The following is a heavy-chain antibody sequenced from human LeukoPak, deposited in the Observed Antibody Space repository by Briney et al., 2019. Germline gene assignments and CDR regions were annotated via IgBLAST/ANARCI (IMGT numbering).Heavy chain of an antibody. V-gene: IGHV3-23*01. CDR2: ISGSGGST. J-gene: IGHJ6*03. Sequence: SGGSLRLSCAASGFIFSSYAMSWVRQAPGKGLEWVSAISGSGGSTYYADSVKGRFTISRDNSKNTLYLQMSSLRAEDTAVYYCAKDRSIVDYGAMDVWGKGTTVTVSS. CDR1: GFIFSSYA. D-gene: IGHD4-17*01. CDR3: AKDRSIVDYGAMDV.